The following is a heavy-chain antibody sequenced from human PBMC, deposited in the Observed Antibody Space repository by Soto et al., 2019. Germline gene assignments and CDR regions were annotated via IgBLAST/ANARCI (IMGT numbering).Heavy chain of an antibody. CDR3: ARGGYFDSSNYLAY. V-gene: IGHV1-3*01. CDR1: GYTFTSYG. J-gene: IGHJ4*02. D-gene: IGHD3-22*01. CDR2: INPGNDNT. Sequence: ASVKVSCKASGYTFTSYGINWVRQAPGREHEWMGWINPGNDNTKYSQQFQGRVIIDRDTSASTAYMELSSLRSEDTAVDYCARGGYFDSSNYLAYWGLGTLVTVSS.